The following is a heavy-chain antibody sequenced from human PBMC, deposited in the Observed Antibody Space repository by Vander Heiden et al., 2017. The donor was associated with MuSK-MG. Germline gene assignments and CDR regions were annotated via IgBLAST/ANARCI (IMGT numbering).Heavy chain of an antibody. J-gene: IGHJ4*02. D-gene: IGHD2-21*01. Sequence: EVQLVESGGGLVKPGGSLTLSCAASGFRLTNPWMTWVRQAPGKGLEWVGRIKSKTYGETTDYAAPVKGRFTISRDDSQNTLYLQMNSLKTEDTAVYYCTTGWGPSCGGDCYYDYWGQGTLVTVSS. CDR1: GFRLTNPW. CDR2: IKSKTYGETT. CDR3: TTGWGPSCGGDCYYDY. V-gene: IGHV3-15*01.